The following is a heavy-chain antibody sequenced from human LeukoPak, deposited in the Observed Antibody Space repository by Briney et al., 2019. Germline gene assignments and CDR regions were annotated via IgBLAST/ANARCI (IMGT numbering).Heavy chain of an antibody. V-gene: IGHV4-39*01. D-gene: IGHD1-26*01. CDR3: ARSGLGVGMDV. Sequence: SETLSLTCTVSGGSISGSSYYWGWIRQPPGKGLEWIGSIYYSGSTYYNPSLKSRVTISVDTSKNQFSLKLSSVTAADTAVYYCARSGLGVGMDVWGQGTTVTVSS. CDR2: IYYSGST. CDR1: GGSISGSSYY. J-gene: IGHJ6*02.